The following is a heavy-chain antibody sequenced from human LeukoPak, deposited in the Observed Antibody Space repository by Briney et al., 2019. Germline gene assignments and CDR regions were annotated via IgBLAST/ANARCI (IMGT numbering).Heavy chain of an antibody. CDR3: ARETAMVTPNWFDP. CDR2: ISAYNGNT. Sequence: ASVKVSCKASGYTFTSYGISWVRQAPGQGLEWMGWISAYNGNTNYAQKLQGRVTMTTDTSTSTAYMELRSLRSDDTAVYYCARETAMVTPNWFDPWGQGTLVTVSS. V-gene: IGHV1-18*01. J-gene: IGHJ5*02. D-gene: IGHD5-18*01. CDR1: GYTFTSYG.